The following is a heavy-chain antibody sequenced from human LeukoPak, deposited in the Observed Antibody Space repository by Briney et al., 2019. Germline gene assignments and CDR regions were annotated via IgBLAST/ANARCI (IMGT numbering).Heavy chain of an antibody. CDR1: GFTFGDYA. D-gene: IGHD3-22*01. CDR2: IRSKAYGGTT. CDR3: TRDHTPYYYDSSGYYDY. Sequence: GGSLRLSCTASGFTFGDYAMSWFRQAPGKGLEWVGFIRSKAYGGTTEYAASVKGRFTISRDDSKSIAYLQMNSLKTEDTAVYYCTRDHTPYYYDSSGYYDYWGQGTLVTVSS. J-gene: IGHJ4*02. V-gene: IGHV3-49*03.